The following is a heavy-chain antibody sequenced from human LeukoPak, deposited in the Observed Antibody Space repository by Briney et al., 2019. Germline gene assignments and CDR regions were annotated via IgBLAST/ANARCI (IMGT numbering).Heavy chain of an antibody. J-gene: IGHJ6*03. V-gene: IGHV1-8*03. Sequence: ASVKVSCKASGYTFTSSDINWVRQATGQGLEWIGWMNPNSGNTGYAQKFQGRVTITRNTSISTAYMELSSLRSEDTAVYYCARGPQGITVTSSDYYYYYMDVWGKGTTVTVSS. CDR2: MNPNSGNT. CDR1: GYTFTSSD. D-gene: IGHD4-17*01. CDR3: ARGPQGITVTSSDYYYYYMDV.